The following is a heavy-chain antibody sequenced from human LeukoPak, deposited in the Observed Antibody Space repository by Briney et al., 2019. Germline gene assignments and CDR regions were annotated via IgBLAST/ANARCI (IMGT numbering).Heavy chain of an antibody. CDR3: ATESVEMATIPLGY. CDR2: ISGSGSGDST. V-gene: IGHV3-23*01. Sequence: GGSLRLSCAAPGFTFSSYAMSWVRQAPGKGLQWVSAISGSGSGDSTYYADSVKGRFTISRDNSKNTLYLQMNSLRADDTAVYYCATESVEMATIPLGYWGQGTLVTVSS. J-gene: IGHJ4*02. D-gene: IGHD5-24*01. CDR1: GFTFSSYA.